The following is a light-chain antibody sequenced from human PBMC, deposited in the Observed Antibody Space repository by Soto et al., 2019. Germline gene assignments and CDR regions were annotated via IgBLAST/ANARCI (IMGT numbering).Light chain of an antibody. CDR3: QLYNNWPLA. CDR1: QSVSSN. V-gene: IGKV3-15*01. CDR2: GAS. J-gene: IGKJ4*01. Sequence: EIVMTQSPATLSVSPGERATLSCRASQSVSSNLAWYQQKPGQGPRLLICGASTRATAIPARFSGSGSGTEFTLTISSLEYEDFAVYYCQLYNNWPLAFGGGTKVEIK.